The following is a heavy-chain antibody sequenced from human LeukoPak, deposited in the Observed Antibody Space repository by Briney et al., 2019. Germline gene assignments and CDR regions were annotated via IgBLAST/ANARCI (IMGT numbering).Heavy chain of an antibody. CDR1: GFTFSSYA. V-gene: IGHV3-30-3*01. J-gene: IGHJ4*02. D-gene: IGHD3-22*01. CDR3: ATYRRGYHDSSESYYFDY. Sequence: PGGSLRLSCAASGFTFSSYAMHWVRKAPAKGLEWVAVISYDGSNKYYADSVKGRFTISRDNSKNTLYPQMNGLRAEDTAVYYRATYRRGYHDSSESYYFDYWGQGTLVTVSS. CDR2: ISYDGSNK.